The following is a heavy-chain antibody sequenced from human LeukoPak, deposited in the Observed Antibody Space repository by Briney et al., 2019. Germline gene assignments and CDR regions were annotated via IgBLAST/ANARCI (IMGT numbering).Heavy chain of an antibody. V-gene: IGHV4-4*02. CDR2: IYHSGST. D-gene: IGHD5-12*01. J-gene: IGHJ6*02. CDR3: ARDWSWIDMVATIQSAPNGMDV. Sequence: SGTLSLTCAVSGGSISSSNWWSWVRQPPGKGLEWIGEIYHSGSTNYNPSLKSRVTISVDKSKNQFSLKLSSVTAADTAVYYCARDWSWIDMVATIQSAPNGMDVWGQGTTVTVSS. CDR1: GGSISSSNW.